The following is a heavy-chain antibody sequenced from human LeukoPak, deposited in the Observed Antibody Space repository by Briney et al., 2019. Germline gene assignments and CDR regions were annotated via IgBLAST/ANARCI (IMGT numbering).Heavy chain of an antibody. V-gene: IGHV3-33*06. J-gene: IGHJ4*02. CDR1: GFTSSSYG. CDR2: IWYDGSNK. D-gene: IGHD3-10*01. CDR3: AKNTRRYYYGSGVDYFDY. Sequence: GSLRLSCAASGFTSSSYGMHWVRQAPGKGLEWVAVIWYDGSNKYYADSVKGRFTISRDNSKNTLYLQMNSLRAEDTAVYYCAKNTRRYYYGSGVDYFDYWGQGTLVTVSS.